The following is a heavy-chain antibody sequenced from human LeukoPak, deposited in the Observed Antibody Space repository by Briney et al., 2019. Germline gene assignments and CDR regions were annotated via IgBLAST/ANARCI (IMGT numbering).Heavy chain of an antibody. CDR3: ASLYSSGWYSNFDY. Sequence: SETLSLTCAVSGGSISSSNWWSWVRQPPGKGLEWIGEIYHSGSTNYNPSLKSRVTISVDKSKNQFSLKLSSVTAADTAVYYCASLYSSGWYSNFDYWGQGTLVTVSS. J-gene: IGHJ4*02. CDR1: GGSISSSNW. CDR2: IYHSGST. D-gene: IGHD6-19*01. V-gene: IGHV4-4*02.